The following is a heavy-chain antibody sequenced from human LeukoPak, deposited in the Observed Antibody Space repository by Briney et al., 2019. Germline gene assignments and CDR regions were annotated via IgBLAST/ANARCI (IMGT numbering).Heavy chain of an antibody. D-gene: IGHD1-26*01. CDR1: GFTFSSYG. CDR2: IWYDGSNK. J-gene: IGHJ4*02. V-gene: IGHV3-33*06. CDR3: AKDGGGGYGFDY. Sequence: GGSLRLSCAASGFTFSSYGMHWVRQAPGKGLEWVAVIWYDGSNKYYADSVKGRFTISRDNSKNTLYLQMNSLRAEDTAVYYCAKDGGGGYGFDYWGQGTLVTVSS.